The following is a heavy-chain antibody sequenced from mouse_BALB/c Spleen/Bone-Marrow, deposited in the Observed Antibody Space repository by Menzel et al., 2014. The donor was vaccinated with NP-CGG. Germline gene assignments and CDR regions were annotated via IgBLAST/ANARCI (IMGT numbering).Heavy chain of an antibody. CDR1: GFTFNSYG. CDR3: ARHAYYDQTEVSFVY. D-gene: IGHD2-4*01. Sequence: EVQRVESGGGLVKSGGSLKLSCAASGFTFNSYGMSWVRQTPEKRLEWVATISGGGSYTLYPDSVKGRFTISRDNAKNNLYLQLSSLRSEDTALYYCARHAYYDQTEVSFVYWGQGTLVTVSA. V-gene: IGHV5-9-2*01. J-gene: IGHJ3*01. CDR2: ISGGGSYT.